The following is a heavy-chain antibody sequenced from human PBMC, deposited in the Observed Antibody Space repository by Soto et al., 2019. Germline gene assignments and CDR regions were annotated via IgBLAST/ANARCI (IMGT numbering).Heavy chain of an antibody. CDR3: AREYSNSPEAFDY. CDR2: IYYTGRT. V-gene: IGHV4-61*01. Sequence: SETLSLTCTVSGGSVNSDSYYWSWIRQPPGKGLEWIGYIYYTGRTNYNPSLKSRVTISLDTSRNQFSLKLNSVTAADTAVFYCAREYSNSPEAFDYWGEGALVTVSS. D-gene: IGHD6-6*01. CDR1: GGSVNSDSYY. J-gene: IGHJ4*02.